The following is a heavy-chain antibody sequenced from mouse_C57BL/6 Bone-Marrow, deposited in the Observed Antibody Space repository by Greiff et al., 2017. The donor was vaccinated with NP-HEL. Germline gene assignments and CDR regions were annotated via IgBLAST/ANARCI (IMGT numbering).Heavy chain of an antibody. Sequence: VQLQQSGPELVKPGASVKIPCKASGYTFTDYNMDWVKQSHGKSLEWIGDINPNNGGTIYNQKFKGKATLTVDKSSSTAYMELRSLTSEDTAVYYCARNLNYGSSFYYAMDYWGQGTSVTVSS. V-gene: IGHV1-18*01. CDR3: ARNLNYGSSFYYAMDY. D-gene: IGHD1-1*01. CDR2: INPNNGGT. CDR1: GYTFTDYN. J-gene: IGHJ4*01.